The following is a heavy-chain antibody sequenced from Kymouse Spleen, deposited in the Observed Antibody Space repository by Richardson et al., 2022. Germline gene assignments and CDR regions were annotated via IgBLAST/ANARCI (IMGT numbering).Heavy chain of an antibody. J-gene: IGHJ6*02. CDR1: GFTFSSYS. V-gene: IGHV3-48*02. CDR2: ISSSSSTI. CDR3: ARENYSNYVEGTEYYYYYYGMDV. Sequence: EVQLVESGGGLVQPGGSLRLSCAASGFTFSSYSMNWVRQAPGKGLEWVSYISSSSSTIYYADSVKGRFTISRDNAKNSLYLQMNSLRDEDTAVYYCARENYSNYVEGTEYYYYYYGMDVWGQGTTVTVSS. D-gene: IGHD4-11,IGHD4-11*01.